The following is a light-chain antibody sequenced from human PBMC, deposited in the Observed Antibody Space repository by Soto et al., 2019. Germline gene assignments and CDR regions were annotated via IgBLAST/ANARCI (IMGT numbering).Light chain of an antibody. CDR3: QQFGDWPS. V-gene: IGKV3D-15*01. Sequence: EIRMTQSPATLSVSPGDNATLSCRASQSVSSHVVWYQQKPGQAPRLLISDSSTRAPGIPARFSGSGSGTELTLTISSLQSDDVAVYYCQQFGDWPSFGLGTKVEI. CDR2: DSS. CDR1: QSVSSH. J-gene: IGKJ1*01.